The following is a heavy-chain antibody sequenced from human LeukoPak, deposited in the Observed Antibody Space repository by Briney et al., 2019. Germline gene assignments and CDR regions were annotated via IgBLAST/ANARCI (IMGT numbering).Heavy chain of an antibody. CDR2: IPYDGSNK. Sequence: GGSLRLSCAASGFTFSSYAMHWVRQAPGKGLEWVAVIPYDGSNKYYADSVKGRFTISRDNSKNTLYLQMNSLRAEDTAVYYGARIRHYGSADYYYYGMDVWGQGTTVTVSS. D-gene: IGHD3-10*01. V-gene: IGHV3-30*04. J-gene: IGHJ6*02. CDR1: GFTFSSYA. CDR3: ARIRHYGSADYYYYGMDV.